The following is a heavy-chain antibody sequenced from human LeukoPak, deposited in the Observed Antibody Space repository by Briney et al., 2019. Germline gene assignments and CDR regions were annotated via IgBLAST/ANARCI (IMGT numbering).Heavy chain of an antibody. Sequence: PGGSLRLSCEASGFSLSDYSMNWVRQAPGKGLQWVSYINSRSSDIYYADSVKGRFTISRANAKNSLFLQMYSLRPEDTAVYYCGRAGFGRYGMDVWGQGTTVTVSS. CDR3: GRAGFGRYGMDV. D-gene: IGHD3-10*01. J-gene: IGHJ6*02. CDR1: GFSLSDYS. CDR2: INSRSSDI. V-gene: IGHV3-48*01.